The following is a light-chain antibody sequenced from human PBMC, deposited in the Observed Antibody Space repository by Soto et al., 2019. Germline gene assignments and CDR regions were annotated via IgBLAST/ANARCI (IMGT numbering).Light chain of an antibody. Sequence: QSALTQPPSASGSPGQSVAISCTGTSSDVGGYNYVSWYQQHPGKAPKLMIYEVTNRPSGVPDHLSGSKSGNTASLTVSGLQAEDEADYYCSSYAGSNKKVFGAGTKLTVL. V-gene: IGLV2-8*01. J-gene: IGLJ2*01. CDR3: SSYAGSNKKV. CDR2: EVT. CDR1: SSDVGGYNY.